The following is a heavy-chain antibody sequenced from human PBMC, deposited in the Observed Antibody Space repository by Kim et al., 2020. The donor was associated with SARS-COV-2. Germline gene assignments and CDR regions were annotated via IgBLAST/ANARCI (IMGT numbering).Heavy chain of an antibody. CDR1: GGTFSSYA. Sequence: SVKVSCKASGGTFSSYAISWVRQAPGQGLEWMGGIIPIFGTANYAQKFQGRVTITADESTSTAYMELSSLRSEDTAVYYCARDNGTPDYSNLAYYYYGMDVWGQGTTVTVSS. D-gene: IGHD4-4*01. CDR3: ARDNGTPDYSNLAYYYYGMDV. J-gene: IGHJ6*02. CDR2: IIPIFGTA. V-gene: IGHV1-69*13.